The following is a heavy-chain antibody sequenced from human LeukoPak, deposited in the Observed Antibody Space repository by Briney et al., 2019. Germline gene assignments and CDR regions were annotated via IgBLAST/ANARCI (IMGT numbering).Heavy chain of an antibody. Sequence: EASVKVSRKASGGTFSSYAISWVRQAPGQGLEWMGGIIPIFGTANYAQRFQGRVTITADKSTSTAYMELSSLRSEDTAVYYCARSTRGWYDAFDIWGQGTMVTVSS. J-gene: IGHJ3*02. CDR3: ARSTRGWYDAFDI. V-gene: IGHV1-69*06. CDR1: GGTFSSYA. CDR2: IIPIFGTA. D-gene: IGHD6-19*01.